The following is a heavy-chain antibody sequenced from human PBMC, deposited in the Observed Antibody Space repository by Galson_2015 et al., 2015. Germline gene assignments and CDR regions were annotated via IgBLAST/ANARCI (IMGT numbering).Heavy chain of an antibody. CDR1: GFTFSSYG. CDR2: ISYDGSNK. CDR3: AKAQGHSGYCSSTSCYDPDSRYDY. V-gene: IGHV3-30*18. D-gene: IGHD2-2*01. J-gene: IGHJ4*02. Sequence: SLRLSCAASGFTFSSYGMHWVRQAPGKGLEWVVVISYDGSNKYYADSVKGRFTISRDNSKNTLYLQMNSLRAEDTAAYYCAKAQGHSGYCSSTSCYDPDSRYDYWGQGTLVTVSS.